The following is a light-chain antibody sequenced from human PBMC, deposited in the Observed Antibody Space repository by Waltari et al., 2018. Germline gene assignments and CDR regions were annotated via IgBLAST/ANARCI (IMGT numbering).Light chain of an antibody. CDR1: RSAIAAFNV. CDR3: SSYTTFGTVL. J-gene: IGLJ2*01. CDR2: DVH. Sequence: QSALTQPASVSGSPGQSLTISCTGARSAIAAFNVFSWYQQHPDKPPKVIIYDVHSRPAGVSSRFSGSKSGDTASLTISGLQAEDEAHYYCSSYTTFGTVLFGGGT. V-gene: IGLV2-14*03.